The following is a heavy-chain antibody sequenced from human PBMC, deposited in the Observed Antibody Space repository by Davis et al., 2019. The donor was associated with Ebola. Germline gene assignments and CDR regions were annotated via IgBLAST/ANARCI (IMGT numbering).Heavy chain of an antibody. CDR3: ARGVSSSWYLFSY. D-gene: IGHD6-13*01. CDR1: GGSIISSSHY. V-gene: IGHV4-39*07. J-gene: IGHJ4*02. Sequence: SETLSLTCTVSGGSIISSSHYWVWIRQPPGKGLEWIGSVTPYYSGNTYYNPSLKSRVTISVDTSKNQFSLKLSSVTAADTAVYYCARGVSSSWYLFSYWGQGTLVTVSS. CDR2: VTPYYSGNT.